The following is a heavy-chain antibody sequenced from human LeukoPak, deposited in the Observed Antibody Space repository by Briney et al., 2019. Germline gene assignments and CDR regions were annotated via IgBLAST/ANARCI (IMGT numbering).Heavy chain of an antibody. J-gene: IGHJ6*03. CDR1: GSTFTGYY. CDR3: AREDYDFWSGSSGHYMDV. Sequence: ASVKVSCKASGSTFTGYYVHWVGQAPGQGLEGMGWINPNSGGTNYAQKFQGRVTMTRDTSISTAYMELSRLRSDDTAVYYCAREDYDFWSGSSGHYMDVWGKGTTVTVSS. V-gene: IGHV1-2*02. D-gene: IGHD3-3*01. CDR2: INPNSGGT.